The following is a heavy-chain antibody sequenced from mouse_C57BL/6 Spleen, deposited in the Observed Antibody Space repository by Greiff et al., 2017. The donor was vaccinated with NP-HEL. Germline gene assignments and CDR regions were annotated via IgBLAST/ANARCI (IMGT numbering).Heavy chain of an antibody. J-gene: IGHJ4*01. Sequence: VQLQQPGAELVKPGASVKMSCKASGYTFTSYWITWVKQRPGQGLEWIGDIYPGSGSTNYNEKFKSKATLTVDTSSSTAYMQRSSLTSEDSAVYYCARYGNYRGDAMDYWGQGTSVTVSS. CDR1: GYTFTSYW. V-gene: IGHV1-55*01. D-gene: IGHD2-1*01. CDR2: IYPGSGST. CDR3: ARYGNYRGDAMDY.